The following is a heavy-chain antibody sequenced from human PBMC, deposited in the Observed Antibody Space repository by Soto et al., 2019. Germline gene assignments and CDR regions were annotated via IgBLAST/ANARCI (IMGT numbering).Heavy chain of an antibody. CDR2: IIPIFGTA. Sequence: QVQLVQSGAEVKKPGSSVKVSCKASGGTFSSYAISWVRQAPGQGLEWMGGIIPIFGTANYAQKFQGRVTIPADESTSTAYMELSSLRSEDTAVYYCAREWVRIGDSSGYLDYWGQGTLVTVSS. J-gene: IGHJ4*02. CDR1: GGTFSSYA. D-gene: IGHD3-22*01. CDR3: AREWVRIGDSSGYLDY. V-gene: IGHV1-69*01.